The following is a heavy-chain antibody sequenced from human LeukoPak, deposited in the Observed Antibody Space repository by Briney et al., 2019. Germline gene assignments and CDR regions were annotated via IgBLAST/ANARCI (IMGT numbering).Heavy chain of an antibody. CDR3: ARGAVVVAATQGKGLVYYYYGTDV. D-gene: IGHD2-15*01. J-gene: IGHJ6*02. Sequence: ASVKVSCKGSGYTFTSYGISWVRQAPGQGLEWMGCISAYNGNTNFSQKLPGRGTMTTDTSTSTAYMELRSLRSDDTAVYYCARGAVVVAATQGKGLVYYYYGTDVWGQGTTVTVSS. CDR2: ISAYNGNT. CDR1: GYTFTSYG. V-gene: IGHV1-18*01.